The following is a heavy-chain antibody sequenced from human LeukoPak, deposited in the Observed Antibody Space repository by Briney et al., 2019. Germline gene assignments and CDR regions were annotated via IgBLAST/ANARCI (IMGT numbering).Heavy chain of an antibody. CDR2: ISNSGST. J-gene: IGHJ4*02. CDR1: GGSISSYF. D-gene: IGHD3-10*01. CDR3: ARPYYYGSGSYVG. V-gene: IGHV4-59*12. Sequence: SETLSLTCTVSGGSISSYFWSWIRQPPGKGLEWVAYISNSGSTNYNPSLKSRVTISVDTSKNQFSLKLSSVTAADTAVYYCARPYYYGSGSYVGWGQGTLVTVSS.